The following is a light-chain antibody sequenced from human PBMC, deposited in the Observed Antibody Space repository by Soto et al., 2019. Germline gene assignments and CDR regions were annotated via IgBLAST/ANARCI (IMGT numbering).Light chain of an antibody. V-gene: IGLV2-11*01. CDR2: DVS. CDR1: SSDVGSYNF. CDR3: CSYAGIYTGNV. J-gene: IGLJ1*01. Sequence: QSALTQPRSVSGSPGQSVTISCTGTSSDVGSYNFVSWYQQHPGKAPKLMIYDVSQRPSGVPDRFSGSKSGNTASLTISGVQAEDEADYYCCSYAGIYTGNVFGTGTKLTVL.